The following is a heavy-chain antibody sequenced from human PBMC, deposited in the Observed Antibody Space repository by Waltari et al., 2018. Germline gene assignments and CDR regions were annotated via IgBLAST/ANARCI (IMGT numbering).Heavy chain of an antibody. CDR1: GGSFSGYY. CDR2: INHSGST. J-gene: IGHJ4*02. CDR3: KPFDY. Sequence: QVQLQQWGAGLLKPSETLSLTCAVYGGSFSGYYWSWIRQPPGKGLEWIGEINHSGSTNYNPSLKLSSVTAADTAVYYCARGRRVSRITIFGVVIQKPFDYWGQGTLVTVSS. V-gene: IGHV4-34*01. D-gene: IGHD3-3*01.